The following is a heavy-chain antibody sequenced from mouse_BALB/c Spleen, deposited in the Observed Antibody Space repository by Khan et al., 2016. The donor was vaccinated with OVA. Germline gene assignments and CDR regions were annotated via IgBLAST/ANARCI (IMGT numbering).Heavy chain of an antibody. CDR3: ARTARRKY. J-gene: IGHJ2*01. CDR1: GYSITSGYG. Sequence: EVKLLESGPGLVKPSQSLSLTCTVTGYSITSGYGWNWIRQFPGNKLEWMGYISYSGSTNYNPSLKSRISITRDTSKNQFFLQLNSVTTEDTATDYCARTARRKYWGQGTTLTVSS. CDR2: ISYSGST. D-gene: IGHD1-2*01. V-gene: IGHV3-2*02.